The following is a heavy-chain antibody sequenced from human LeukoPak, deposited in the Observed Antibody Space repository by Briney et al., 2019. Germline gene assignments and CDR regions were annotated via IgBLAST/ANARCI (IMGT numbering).Heavy chain of an antibody. CDR1: GYTFTSYD. Sequence: GASVKVSCKASGYTFTSYDINWVRQAPGQGLEWMGWMNPNSGNTGYAQKFQGRVTITRNTSISTAYMELSSLRSEDTAVYYCARATGQLVLNDAFDIWGQGTMVTVSS. CDR3: ARATGQLVLNDAFDI. J-gene: IGHJ3*02. V-gene: IGHV1-8*03. CDR2: MNPNSGNT. D-gene: IGHD6-6*01.